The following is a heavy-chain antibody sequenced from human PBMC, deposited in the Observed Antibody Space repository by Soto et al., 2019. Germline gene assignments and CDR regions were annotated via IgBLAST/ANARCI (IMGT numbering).Heavy chain of an antibody. V-gene: IGHV4-34*01. CDR3: AIGRYSSRQTNWFDP. CDR2: INHSGST. Sequence: PSETLSLTSAVYGGSFSGYYWSWIRQPPGKGLEWIGEINHSGSTNYNPSLKSRVTISVDTSKNQFSLKLSSVTAADTAVYYCAIGRYSSRQTNWFDPWGQGYLVIVSS. D-gene: IGHD6-13*01. CDR1: GGSFSGYY. J-gene: IGHJ5*02.